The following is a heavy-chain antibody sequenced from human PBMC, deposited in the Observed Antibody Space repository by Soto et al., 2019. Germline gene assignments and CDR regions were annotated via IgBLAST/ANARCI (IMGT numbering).Heavy chain of an antibody. CDR2: INTNTGNP. Sequence: ASVKVSCKASGYTFTSYAMNLVRQAPGQGLEWMGWINTNTGNPTYAQGFTGRFVFSLDTSVSTAYLQICSLKAEDTAVYYCAREAVAGPDSDPRVFDYWVQGTLVTAPQ. CDR1: GYTFTSYA. CDR3: AREAVAGPDSDPRVFDY. D-gene: IGHD6-19*01. J-gene: IGHJ4*02. V-gene: IGHV7-4-1*01.